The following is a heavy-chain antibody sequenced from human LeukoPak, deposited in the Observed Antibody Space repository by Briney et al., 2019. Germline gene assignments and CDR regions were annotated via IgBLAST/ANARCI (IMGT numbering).Heavy chain of an antibody. D-gene: IGHD6-19*01. CDR1: GGSISSGSYY. V-gene: IGHV4-61*02. CDR2: IYTSGST. J-gene: IGHJ4*02. Sequence: PSETLSLTCTVSGGSISSGSYYWSWIRQPAGKGLEWIGRIYTSGSTNYNPSLKSRVTISVDTSKNQFSLKLSSVTAADTAVYYCAREPLAVTRWVYYFDYWGQGTLVTVSS. CDR3: AREPLAVTRWVYYFDY.